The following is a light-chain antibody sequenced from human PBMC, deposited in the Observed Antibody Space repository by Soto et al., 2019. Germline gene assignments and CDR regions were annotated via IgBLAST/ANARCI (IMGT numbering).Light chain of an antibody. V-gene: IGLV1-36*01. CDR2: YDD. CDR1: SSNIGNNA. J-gene: IGLJ2*01. Sequence: QSVLTQPPSVSEAPRQRVTISCSGSSSNIGNNAVNWYQQLPGKAPTLLIYYDDLLPSGVSNRFSGSKSGTSASLAISGLQSEDEAFYYCEAWDDSLNGVVFGGGTKVTVL. CDR3: EAWDDSLNGVV.